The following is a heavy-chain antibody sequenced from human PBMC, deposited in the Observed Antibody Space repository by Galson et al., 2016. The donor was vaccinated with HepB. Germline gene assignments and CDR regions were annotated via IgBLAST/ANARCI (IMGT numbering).Heavy chain of an antibody. CDR1: GFTFSKYG. D-gene: IGHD6-19*01. Sequence: SLRLSCAASGFTFSKYGMHWVRQAPGKGLEWVAADSMDGRRKFYADSVKGRFTISRDNSNNMLFLQMSSLRADDTAVYYCARKGSGWHESNFDYWGQGALVTVSS. V-gene: IGHV3-30*03. CDR3: ARKGSGWHESNFDY. CDR2: DSMDGRRK. J-gene: IGHJ4*02.